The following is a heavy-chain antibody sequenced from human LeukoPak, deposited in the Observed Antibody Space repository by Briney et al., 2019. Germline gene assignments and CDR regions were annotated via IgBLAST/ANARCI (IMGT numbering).Heavy chain of an antibody. J-gene: IGHJ3*02. CDR1: GGSISSGGYY. Sequence: RASETLSLTCTVSGGSISSGGYYWSWIRQPPGKGLGWIGYIYHSGSTYYNPSLKSRVTISVDRSKNQFSLKLSSVTAADTAVYYCARDRSYYYDSSGYYDAFDIWGQGTMVTVSS. V-gene: IGHV4-30-2*01. D-gene: IGHD3-22*01. CDR3: ARDRSYYYDSSGYYDAFDI. CDR2: IYHSGST.